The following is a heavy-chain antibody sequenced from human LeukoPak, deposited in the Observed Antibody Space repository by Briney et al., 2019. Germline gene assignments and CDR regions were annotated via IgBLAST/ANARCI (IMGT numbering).Heavy chain of an antibody. V-gene: IGHV3-23*01. J-gene: IGHJ6*02. CDR1: GFTFSSYA. CDR3: AKDISGERGNYGMDV. D-gene: IGHD4-17*01. CDR2: IIGSGRSP. Sequence: PGGSLRLSCAASGFTFSSYAMSSVRQAPGKGLEWVSAIIGSGRSPYYADSVKGRFTISRDNSKSTLNLQMNSLRDADTAVYYCAKDISGERGNYGMDVWGQGPTVTVSS.